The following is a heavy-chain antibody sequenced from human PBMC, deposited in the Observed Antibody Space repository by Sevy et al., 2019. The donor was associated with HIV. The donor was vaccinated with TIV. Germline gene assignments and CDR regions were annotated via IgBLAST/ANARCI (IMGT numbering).Heavy chain of an antibody. CDR3: XXXDXXXXXXX. J-gene: IGHJ4*02. V-gene: IGHV1-46*01. CDR2: VXPRXXXT. Sequence: ASVKVSCKXSGXXXXXXYXHXVRXAXGXGXXXMXMVXPRXXXTTYAQKFQGRVTMTRDTSTSILYMDLSSLRSEDTAVXYXXXXDXXXXXXXWGQGXLVTVSS. CDR1: GXXXXXXY.